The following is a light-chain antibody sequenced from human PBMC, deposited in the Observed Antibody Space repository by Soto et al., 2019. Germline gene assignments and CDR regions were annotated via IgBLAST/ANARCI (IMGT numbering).Light chain of an antibody. V-gene: IGKV2-28*01. Sequence: DIVMTQSPLSLPVTPGEPASISCSSSQSLLHSNGYNYLDWYLQKPVQSQQLLIYLGSNRASGVPDRFSGSGSGTDFTLKISRVEAEDVGVYYCMQALQTPPYTFGQGTKLEIK. J-gene: IGKJ2*01. CDR1: QSLLHSNGYNY. CDR2: LGS. CDR3: MQALQTPPYT.